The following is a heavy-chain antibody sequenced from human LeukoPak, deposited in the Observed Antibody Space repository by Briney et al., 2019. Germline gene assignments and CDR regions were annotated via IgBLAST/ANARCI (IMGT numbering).Heavy chain of an antibody. CDR3: ARSRGYSYGYEGAYYFDY. J-gene: IGHJ4*02. Sequence: VASVKVSCKASGGTFSSYAISWVRQAPGQGLEWMGRIIPIFGTANYAQKFQGRGTITTDESTSTAYMELSSLRSEDTAVYYCARSRGYSYGYEGAYYFDYWGQGTLVTVSS. CDR2: IIPIFGTA. D-gene: IGHD5-18*01. V-gene: IGHV1-69*05. CDR1: GGTFSSYA.